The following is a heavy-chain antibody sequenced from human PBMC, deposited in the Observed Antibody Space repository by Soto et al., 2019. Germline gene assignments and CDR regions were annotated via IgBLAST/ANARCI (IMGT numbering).Heavy chain of an antibody. CDR3: ARVKIVVVPAASYYYYYGMDV. D-gene: IGHD2-2*01. Sequence: GASVKVSCKASGGTFSSYAISWVRQAPGQGLEWMGGIIPIFGTANYAQKFQGRVTITADKSTSTAYMELSSLRSEDTAVYYCARVKIVVVPAASYYYYYGMDVWGHGTTVTVSS. CDR1: GGTFSSYA. J-gene: IGHJ6*02. V-gene: IGHV1-69*06. CDR2: IIPIFGTA.